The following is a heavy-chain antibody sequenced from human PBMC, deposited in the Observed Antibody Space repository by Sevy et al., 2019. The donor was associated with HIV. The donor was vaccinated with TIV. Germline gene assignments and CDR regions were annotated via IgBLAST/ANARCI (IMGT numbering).Heavy chain of an antibody. CDR2: INNDGTTI. J-gene: IGHJ4*02. CDR3: SRRTAASSGYYYFDY. V-gene: IGHV3-74*01. CDR1: GFTLSSYW. D-gene: IGHD3-22*01. Sequence: GGSLRLSCTASGFTLSSYWMHWVRQVPGKGLVWVSRINNDGTTINYADSVKGRFTISRANAKNTLYLNMNSLRAEDTAVYYCSRRTAASSGYYYFDYWGRGILVTVSS.